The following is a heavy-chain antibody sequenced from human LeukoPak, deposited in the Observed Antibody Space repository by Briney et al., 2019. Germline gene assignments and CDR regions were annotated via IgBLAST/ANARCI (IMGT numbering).Heavy chain of an antibody. V-gene: IGHV3-23*01. CDR2: ISGSGGST. CDR3: AKDVNVMPTGAFDV. J-gene: IGHJ3*01. CDR1: GFTFSSYA. D-gene: IGHD3-16*01. Sequence: PGGSLRLSCAASGFTFSSYAMSWVRQAPGKGLEWVSAISGSGGSTYYADSVKGRFTISRDNSKNTLYLLMNSLRAEDTAVYYCAKDVNVMPTGAFDVWGQGTMVTVSS.